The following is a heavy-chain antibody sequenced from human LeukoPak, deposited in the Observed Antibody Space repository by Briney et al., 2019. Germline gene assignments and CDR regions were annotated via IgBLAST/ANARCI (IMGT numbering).Heavy chain of an antibody. CDR2: ISTSSDSI. CDR1: GFTFSSYG. D-gene: IGHD1-26*01. CDR3: AKDGTLGYSGPQKFDS. Sequence: SGGSLRLSCAASGFTFSSYGMNWVRQAPGKGLEWISYISTSSDSIYYADSVKGRFTISRDNSNNTLYLQMNSLRVEDMAIYYCAKDGTLGYSGPQKFDSWGQGTLVTVSS. J-gene: IGHJ4*02. V-gene: IGHV3-48*01.